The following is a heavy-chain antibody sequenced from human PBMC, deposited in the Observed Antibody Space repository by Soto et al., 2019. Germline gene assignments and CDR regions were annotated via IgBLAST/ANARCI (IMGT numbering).Heavy chain of an antibody. Sequence: EVHLLGSGGDLVKPGGSLRLSCEVSGFTFNNVALSWVRQSPGKGREWVSTISSDGDLRHYAESVKGRFTISSDNSKSSLFLQMNSLRAEDTALYFCAKVRQRFLDILTGATNFDSWGQGTLVTVSS. CDR1: GFTFNNVA. J-gene: IGHJ4*02. CDR3: AKVRQRFLDILTGATNFDS. D-gene: IGHD3-9*01. V-gene: IGHV3-23*01. CDR2: ISSDGDLR.